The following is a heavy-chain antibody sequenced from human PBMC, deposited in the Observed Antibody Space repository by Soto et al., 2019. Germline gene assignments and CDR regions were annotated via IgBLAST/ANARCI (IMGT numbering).Heavy chain of an antibody. V-gene: IGHV3-7*01. D-gene: IGHD5-12*01. CDR1: GFRFSDYA. CDR3: ARDPNIVATMGSIYYYYGMDV. Sequence: PGGSLRLSCAASGFRFSDYAMSWVCQAPGKGLEWVANIKQDGSEKYYVDSVKGRFTISRDNAKNPLYLQMNSLRAEDTAVYYCARDPNIVATMGSIYYYYGMDVWGQGTTVTVSS. CDR2: IKQDGSEK. J-gene: IGHJ6*02.